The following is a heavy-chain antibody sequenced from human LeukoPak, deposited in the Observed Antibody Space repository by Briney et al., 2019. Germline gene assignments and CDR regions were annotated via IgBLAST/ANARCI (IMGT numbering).Heavy chain of an antibody. CDR1: GIRCDRYA. D-gene: IGHD4/OR15-4a*01. CDR3: AKDSSVLPNALDL. J-gene: IGHJ3*01. CDR2: ISYSGSSP. V-gene: IGHV3-23*01. Sequence: GGSLRLSCAASGIRCDRYAMTWVRQAPGKGLEWVSAISYSGSSPYYGDSVKGRFSISRDNSKNTVYLQMNSLRDEDTALYYCAKDSSVLPNALDLWGQGTMVTVSS.